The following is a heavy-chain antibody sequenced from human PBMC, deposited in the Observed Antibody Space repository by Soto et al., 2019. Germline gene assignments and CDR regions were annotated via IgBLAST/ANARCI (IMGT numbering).Heavy chain of an antibody. CDR3: ARTGYCSSTSCYIHGMDV. CDR1: GFTFSDYY. D-gene: IGHD2-2*02. Sequence: QVQLVESGGGLVKPGGSLRLSCAASGFTFSDYYMSWIRQAPGKGLEWVSYISSSSSYTNYADSVRGRFTISRDNAKNSLYLQMNSLRADDTAVYSCARTGYCSSTSCYIHGMDVWGQGTTVTVSS. J-gene: IGHJ6*02. CDR2: ISSSSSYT. V-gene: IGHV3-11*06.